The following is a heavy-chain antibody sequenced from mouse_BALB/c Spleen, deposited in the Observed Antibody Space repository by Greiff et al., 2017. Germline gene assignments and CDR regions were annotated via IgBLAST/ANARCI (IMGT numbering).Heavy chain of an antibody. D-gene: IGHD2-4*01. Sequence: EVKLVESGGGLVKPGGSLKLSCAASGFTFSSYTMSWVRQTPEKRLEWVATISSGGSYTYYPDSVKGRFTISRDNAKNTLYLQMSSLKSEDTAMYYCTRDHDYDGWFAYWGQGTLVTVSA. J-gene: IGHJ3*01. V-gene: IGHV5-6-4*01. CDR1: GFTFSSYT. CDR2: ISSGGSYT. CDR3: TRDHDYDGWFAY.